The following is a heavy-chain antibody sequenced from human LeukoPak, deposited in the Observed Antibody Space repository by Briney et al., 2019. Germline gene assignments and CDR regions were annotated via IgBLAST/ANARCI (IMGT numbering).Heavy chain of an antibody. Sequence: SVKVSCKASGGTFSSYAISWVRQAPGQGLEWMGGIIPIFGTANYAQKFQGRVTITADESTSTAYMELSSLRSEDTAVYYCAGQTTIFGVVMPPDYWGQGTLVTVSS. D-gene: IGHD3-3*01. V-gene: IGHV1-69*13. J-gene: IGHJ4*02. CDR2: IIPIFGTA. CDR1: GGTFSSYA. CDR3: AGQTTIFGVVMPPDY.